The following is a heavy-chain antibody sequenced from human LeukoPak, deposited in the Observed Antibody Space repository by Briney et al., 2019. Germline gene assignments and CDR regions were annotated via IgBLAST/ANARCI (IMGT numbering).Heavy chain of an antibody. J-gene: IGHJ6*03. Sequence: SETLSLTCTVSGDSISSSSWTWIRQSPGKGLESLGFILNNGKTKYKTSFEGRVSMSLDTSKSQFSLTLSSVTAADTAVYFCARRIYSGTVRPLLYSFMDVWGKGTMLSVCS. CDR3: ARRIYSGTVRPLLYSFMDV. CDR1: GDSISSSS. V-gene: IGHV4-59*08. CDR2: ILNNGKT. D-gene: IGHD6-6*01.